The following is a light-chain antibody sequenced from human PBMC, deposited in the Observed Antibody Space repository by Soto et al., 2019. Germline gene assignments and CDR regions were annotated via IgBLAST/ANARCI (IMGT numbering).Light chain of an antibody. V-gene: IGKV3-15*01. CDR1: QSVSIK. J-gene: IGKJ5*01. CDR2: DTS. CDR3: QQYNNWPPIT. Sequence: EIMIAQSPTTPSLSPGERAPLSCRARQSVSIKLAWYQQKPGQAPRLPIYDTSTRATGIPARFSGSGSGTEFTLTISSLQSEDFAVYYCQQYNNWPPITFGQGTRLEI.